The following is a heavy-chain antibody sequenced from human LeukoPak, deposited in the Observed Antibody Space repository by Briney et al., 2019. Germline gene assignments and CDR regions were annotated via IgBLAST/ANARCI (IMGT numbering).Heavy chain of an antibody. V-gene: IGHV3-30*18. J-gene: IGHJ4*02. CDR3: AKGGHYYGSGSYYGTDY. Sequence: GGSLRLSCAASGFTLSSYGMHWVRQAPGKGLEWVAVISYDGSNKYYADSVKGRFTISRDNSKNTLYLQMNSLRAEDTAVYYCAKGGHYYGSGSYYGTDYWGQGTLVTVSS. CDR1: GFTLSSYG. CDR2: ISYDGSNK. D-gene: IGHD3-10*01.